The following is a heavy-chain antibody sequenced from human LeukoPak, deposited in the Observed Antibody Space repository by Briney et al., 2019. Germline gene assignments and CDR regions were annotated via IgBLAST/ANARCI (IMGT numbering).Heavy chain of an antibody. CDR3: ATGGSWYRLDS. V-gene: IGHV3-43*02. Sequence: GGSLRLSCTASAFTFDDYAMHWVRQPPGKGLEWVSLISGDGGGTYYADSVKGRFTISRDNNENSLYLQMNSLRTEDTAVYYCATGGSWYRLDSWGQGALVTVS. J-gene: IGHJ4*02. CDR1: AFTFDDYA. CDR2: ISGDGGGT. D-gene: IGHD6-13*01.